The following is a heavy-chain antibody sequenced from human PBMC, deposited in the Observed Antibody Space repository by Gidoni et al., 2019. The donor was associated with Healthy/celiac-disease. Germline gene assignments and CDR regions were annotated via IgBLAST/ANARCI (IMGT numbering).Heavy chain of an antibody. Sequence: EVQLVESGGVVVQPGGSLRLSCAASGFTCDDYTRHWVRQAPGKGLEWVSLISWDGGSTYYADSVKGRFTISRDNSKNSLYLQMNSLRTEDTALYYCAKDMFPGGGRYFDWFPFDYWGQGTLVTVSS. CDR1: GFTCDDYT. D-gene: IGHD3-9*01. J-gene: IGHJ4*02. CDR3: AKDMFPGGGRYFDWFPFDY. CDR2: ISWDGGST. V-gene: IGHV3-43*01.